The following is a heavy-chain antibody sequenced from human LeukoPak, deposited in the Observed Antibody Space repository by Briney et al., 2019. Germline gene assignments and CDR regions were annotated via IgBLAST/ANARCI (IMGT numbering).Heavy chain of an antibody. Sequence: SETLSLTCTVSGGSISSSSYYWGWIRQPPGKGLEWIGYIYHSGSTYYNPSLKSRVTISVDRSKNQFSLKLSSVTAADTAVYYCARRVVAGTLDYWGQGTLVTVSS. CDR3: ARRVVAGTLDY. V-gene: IGHV4-30-2*01. CDR1: GGSISSSSYY. CDR2: IYHSGST. J-gene: IGHJ4*02. D-gene: IGHD6-19*01.